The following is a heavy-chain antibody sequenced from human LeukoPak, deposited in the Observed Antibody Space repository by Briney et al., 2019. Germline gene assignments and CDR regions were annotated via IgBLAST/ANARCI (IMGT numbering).Heavy chain of an antibody. CDR1: GFTFSSYW. CDR3: ARIGYRSSSFDY. CDR2: INSDGSST. V-gene: IGHV3-74*01. J-gene: IGHJ4*02. D-gene: IGHD6-6*01. Sequence: GGSLRLSCAASGFTFSSYWMHWVRHAPGKGLVWVSRINSDGSSTSYADSVKGRFTISRDNAKNSLYLQMNSLRAEDTAVYYCARIGYRSSSFDYWGQGTLVTVSS.